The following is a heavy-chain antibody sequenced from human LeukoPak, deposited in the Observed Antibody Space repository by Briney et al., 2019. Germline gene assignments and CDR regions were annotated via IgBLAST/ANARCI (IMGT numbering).Heavy chain of an antibody. CDR1: GYTFTTYY. CDR3: ARDRRDYFDSRGYYYPLGY. J-gene: IGHJ4*02. V-gene: IGHV1-46*01. D-gene: IGHD3-22*01. CDR2: INPSGGST. Sequence: ASVKVSCKASGYTFTTYYMHWVRQAPGQGLEWIGIINPSGGSTSYTQKFQGRVTMTRDTSTSTVYMELSSLRSEDTPVYYCARDRRDYFDSRGYYYPLGYWGQGTLVTVSS.